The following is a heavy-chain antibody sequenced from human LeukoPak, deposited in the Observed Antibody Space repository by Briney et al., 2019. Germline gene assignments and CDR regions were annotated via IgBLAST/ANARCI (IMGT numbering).Heavy chain of an antibody. Sequence: GGSLRLSCAASGFTFSSYAMSWVRQAPGKGLEWVSAISGSGGGTYYADSVKGRFTISRDNSKNTLYLQMNSLRAEDTAVYYCAKGVFTVVPAAGDFDYWGQGTLVTVSS. CDR1: GFTFSSYA. CDR2: ISGSGGGT. D-gene: IGHD2-2*01. J-gene: IGHJ4*02. CDR3: AKGVFTVVPAAGDFDY. V-gene: IGHV3-23*01.